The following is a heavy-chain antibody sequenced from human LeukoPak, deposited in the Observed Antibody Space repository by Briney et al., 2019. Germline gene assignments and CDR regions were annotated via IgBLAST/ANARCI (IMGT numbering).Heavy chain of an antibody. D-gene: IGHD5-12*01. CDR3: ARGHSGYDFYFDY. J-gene: IGHJ4*02. CDR2: INHSGST. V-gene: IGHV4-34*01. Sequence: SETLSLTCAVYGGSFSGYYWSWIRQPPGKGLEWIGEINHSGSTNYNPSLKSRVTISVDTSKNQFSLKLSSVTAADTAVYYCARGHSGYDFYFDYWGQGTLVTVSS. CDR1: GGSFSGYY.